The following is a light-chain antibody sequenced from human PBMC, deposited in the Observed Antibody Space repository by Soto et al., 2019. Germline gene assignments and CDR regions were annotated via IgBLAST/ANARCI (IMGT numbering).Light chain of an antibody. Sequence: EVVMTQSPAALSVSPGERATLSCRASQSVSTFLAWYQHKPGQAPRLLIYGAFSRATGIPDRFSGSGSGTDFTLTINRVAPEDFAVYYCQQYVSLPITFGQGTRLEIK. CDR3: QQYVSLPIT. CDR1: QSVSTF. V-gene: IGKV3-20*01. J-gene: IGKJ5*01. CDR2: GAF.